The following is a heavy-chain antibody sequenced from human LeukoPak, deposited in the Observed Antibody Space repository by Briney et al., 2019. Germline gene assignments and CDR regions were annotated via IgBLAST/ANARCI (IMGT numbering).Heavy chain of an antibody. V-gene: IGHV4-30-4*01. J-gene: IGHJ5*02. CDR3: ARTPIVVVVAATSGWFDP. CDR1: GGSISSGDYY. CDR2: IYYSGST. D-gene: IGHD2-15*01. Sequence: SQTLSLTCTVSGGSISSGDYYWSWIRQPPGKGLEWIGYIYYSGSTYYNPSLKSRVTISVDTSKNQFSLKLSSVTAADTAVYYCARTPIVVVVAATSGWFDPWGQGTLVTVSS.